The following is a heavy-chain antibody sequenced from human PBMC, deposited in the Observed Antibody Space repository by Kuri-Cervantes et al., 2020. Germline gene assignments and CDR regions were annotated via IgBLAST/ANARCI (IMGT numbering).Heavy chain of an antibody. Sequence: GSLRLSCAVSGYSISRGYYWGWIRQPPGKGLEWIGSIYHSGSTYYNPSLKSRVPISVDTSKNQFSLKLSSVAAADTAVYYCARDYYDSSGYSSFDYWGQGTLVTVSS. D-gene: IGHD3-22*01. V-gene: IGHV4-38-2*02. J-gene: IGHJ4*02. CDR3: ARDYYDSSGYSSFDY. CDR1: GYSISRGYY. CDR2: IYHSGST.